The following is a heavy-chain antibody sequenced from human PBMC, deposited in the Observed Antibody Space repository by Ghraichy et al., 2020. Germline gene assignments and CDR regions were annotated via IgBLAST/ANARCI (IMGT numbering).Heavy chain of an antibody. CDR2: ISGSGGST. D-gene: IGHD3-16*02. Sequence: GGSLRLSCAASGFTFSSYAMSWVRQAPGKGLEWVSAISGSGGSTYYADSVKGRFTISRDNSKNTLYLQMNSLRAEDTAVYYCARQYDYVWGSYRPNLDWWGQGTLVTVSS. V-gene: IGHV3-23*01. CDR3: ARQYDYVWGSYRPNLDW. CDR1: GFTFSSYA. J-gene: IGHJ4*02.